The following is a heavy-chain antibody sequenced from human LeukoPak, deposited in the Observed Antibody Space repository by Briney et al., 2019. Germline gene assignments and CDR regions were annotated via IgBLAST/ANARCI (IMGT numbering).Heavy chain of an antibody. Sequence: PGGSLRLSCAASGFTFSNYEMNWVRQAPGKGLEWVSYISSSGSTIYYTDSVKGRFTISRDNAKNSLYLQMNSLRAEDTAVYYCARPHAYDIGVSWGQGTLVTVSS. D-gene: IGHD3-16*01. CDR3: ARPHAYDIGVS. V-gene: IGHV3-48*03. J-gene: IGHJ5*02. CDR1: GFTFSNYE. CDR2: ISSSGSTI.